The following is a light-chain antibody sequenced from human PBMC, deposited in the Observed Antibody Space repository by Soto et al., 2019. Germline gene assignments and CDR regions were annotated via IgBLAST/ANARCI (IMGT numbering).Light chain of an antibody. CDR3: QHYKDWPPEFT. J-gene: IGKJ3*01. CDR1: QSLSRN. CDR2: GAS. Sequence: EILMTQSPSTLSVSPGERATLSCRASQSLSRNLAWYQQKPGQAPRLLIYGASTMASGIPARFRGSGSGTECTHSIISLQSEQFELYDSQHYKDWPPEFTFGPGTKVDL. V-gene: IGKV3-15*01.